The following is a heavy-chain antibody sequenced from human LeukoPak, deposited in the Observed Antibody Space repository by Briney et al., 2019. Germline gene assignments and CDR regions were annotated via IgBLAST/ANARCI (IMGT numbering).Heavy chain of an antibody. CDR3: ARQSGTTGTTRFDH. CDR1: EFTFSSYS. J-gene: IGHJ4*02. D-gene: IGHD4-17*01. V-gene: IGHV3-48*01. CDR2: TSSSSRTI. Sequence: GGSLRLSCAASEFTFSSYSMNWVRQAPGKGLEWVSYTSSSSRTIHYADSVKGRFTISRDNAKNSLYLQMNSLRAEDTAIYYCARQSGTTGTTRFDHWGQGTLVTVSS.